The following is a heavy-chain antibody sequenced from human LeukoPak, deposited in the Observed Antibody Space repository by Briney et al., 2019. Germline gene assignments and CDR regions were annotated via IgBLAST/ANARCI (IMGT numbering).Heavy chain of an antibody. Sequence: GGSLRLSCAASGFTFSSYAMSWVRQAPGKGLEWVSVIYSGGSTYYADSVKGRFTISRHNSKNTLYLQMNSLRAEDTAVYYCATKLSSGWYWDYWGQGTLVTVSS. V-gene: IGHV3-53*04. D-gene: IGHD6-19*01. CDR3: ATKLSSGWYWDY. J-gene: IGHJ4*02. CDR1: GFTFSSYA. CDR2: IYSGGST.